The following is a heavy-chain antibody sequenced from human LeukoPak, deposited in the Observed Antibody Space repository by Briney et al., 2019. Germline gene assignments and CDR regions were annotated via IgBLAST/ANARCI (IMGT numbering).Heavy chain of an antibody. Sequence: GASVKVSCKASGYTLTSYHINRVRQATGQGLEWMGWMNPNSGNTGYAQKFQGRVTMTRNTSISTAYMELSSLRSEDTAVYYCARAPDYSGSYLDYWGQGTLVTVSS. V-gene: IGHV1-8*01. CDR1: GYTLTSYH. D-gene: IGHD1-26*01. CDR3: ARAPDYSGSYLDY. J-gene: IGHJ4*02. CDR2: MNPNSGNT.